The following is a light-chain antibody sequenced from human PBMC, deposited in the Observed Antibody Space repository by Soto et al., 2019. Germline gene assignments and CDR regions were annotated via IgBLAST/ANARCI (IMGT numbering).Light chain of an antibody. CDR3: SSYSSGTTLYV. CDR1: SSDVGGYNY. Sequence: QSALTQPASVSGSPGQSITISCTGTSSDVGGYNYVSWYQHHAGKAPRLMIYASSNRPSGVSHRFSGSRSGNTASLTISGPPAEEEADYYCSSYSSGTTLYVFGTGTKVTVL. V-gene: IGLV2-14*01. CDR2: ASS. J-gene: IGLJ1*01.